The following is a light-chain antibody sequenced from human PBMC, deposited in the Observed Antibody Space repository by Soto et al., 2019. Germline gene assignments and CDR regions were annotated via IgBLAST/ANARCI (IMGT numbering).Light chain of an antibody. CDR2: DST. CDR1: HSIHTS. V-gene: IGKV3-11*01. Sequence: VLTQSPATLSLSPGERATLCVSGSHSIHTSLAWYQQKSGKPPRLVIYDSTLRANGVPDRFGGSRSGTEFTLTINSLEPEDFAVYYCQQRNVWPPITFGQGTRLEIK. J-gene: IGKJ5*01. CDR3: QQRNVWPPIT.